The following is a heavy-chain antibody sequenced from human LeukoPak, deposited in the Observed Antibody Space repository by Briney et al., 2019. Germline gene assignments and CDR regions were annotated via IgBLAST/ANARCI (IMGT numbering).Heavy chain of an antibody. CDR2: IYYSGST. CDR1: GGSISSYY. Sequence: SETLSLTCTVSGGSISSYYWSWIRQPPGKGLEGIGYIYYSGSTNYNPSLKSRVTISVDTSKNQFSLKLSSVTAADTAVYYCARLYCGGDCFAGYFDYWGQGTLVTVSS. D-gene: IGHD2-21*02. J-gene: IGHJ4*02. V-gene: IGHV4-59*01. CDR3: ARLYCGGDCFAGYFDY.